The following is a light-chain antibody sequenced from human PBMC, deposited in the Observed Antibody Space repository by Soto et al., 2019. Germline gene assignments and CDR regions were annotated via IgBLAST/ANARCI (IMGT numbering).Light chain of an antibody. Sequence: QSALTQPASVSGYPGQSITISCTGTSNDARSYNLVSWYQQHPGKAPKLMIYEGSKRPSGVSNRFSGSKSGNTASLTISGLQAEDEADYYCCSYAGISTFNWVFGGGTQLTVL. J-gene: IGLJ3*02. CDR1: SNDARSYNL. CDR2: EGS. V-gene: IGLV2-23*03. CDR3: CSYAGISTFNWV.